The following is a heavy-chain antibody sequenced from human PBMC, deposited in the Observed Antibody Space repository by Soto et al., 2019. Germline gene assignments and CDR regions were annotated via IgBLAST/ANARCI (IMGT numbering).Heavy chain of an antibody. V-gene: IGHV1-24*01. D-gene: IGHD3-22*01. CDR1: GYTLTELS. CDR2: FDPEDGET. Sequence: ASVKVSCKVSGYTLTELSMHRVRQAPGKGLEWMGGFDPEDGETIYAQKFQGRVTMTEDTSTDTAYMELSSLRSEDTAVYYCATDYYDSSGLLRDYWGQGTLVTVSS. CDR3: ATDYYDSSGLLRDY. J-gene: IGHJ4*02.